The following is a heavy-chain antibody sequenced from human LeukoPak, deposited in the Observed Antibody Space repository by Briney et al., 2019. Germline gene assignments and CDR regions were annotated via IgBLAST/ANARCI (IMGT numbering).Heavy chain of an antibody. CDR1: GFSFGGHW. CDR2: INQNGSLT. J-gene: IGHJ5*01. Sequence: GGSLRLSCVASGFSFGGHWMTWARQAPGKGLEWVATINQNGSLTYYVDSVEGRFTISRDNAMKSLFLQMNSLRGEDVGVYYRARVNWIGVLFDCWGQGTPVTVSS. D-gene: IGHD1-1*01. CDR3: ARVNWIGVLFDC. V-gene: IGHV3-7*04.